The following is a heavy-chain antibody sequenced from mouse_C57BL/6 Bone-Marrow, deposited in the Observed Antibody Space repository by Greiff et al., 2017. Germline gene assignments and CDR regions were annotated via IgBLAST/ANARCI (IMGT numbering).Heavy chain of an antibody. D-gene: IGHD1-1*01. J-gene: IGHJ2*01. Sequence: QVQLKESGAELVKPGASVKISCKASGYAFSSYWMNWVKQRPGKGLEWIGQIYPGDGDTNYNGKFKGKATLTADKSSSTAYMQLSSLTSEDSAVYFCAIWYYYGFDYWGQGTTLTVSS. CDR3: AIWYYYGFDY. CDR2: IYPGDGDT. V-gene: IGHV1-80*01. CDR1: GYAFSSYW.